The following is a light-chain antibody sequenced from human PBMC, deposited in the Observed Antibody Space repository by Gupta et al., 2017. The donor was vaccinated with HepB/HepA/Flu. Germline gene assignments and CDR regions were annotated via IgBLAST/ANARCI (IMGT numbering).Light chain of an antibody. CDR1: QDIRDD. CDR2: AAS. V-gene: IGKV1-6*01. CDR3: LQEDQDLT. Sequence: AIQMTQSPSSLSASVGDRVTITCRASQDIRDDLAWYQQKPGKPPKLLIYAASSLESGVPSRFSGSGSGTEFTLTISSLQPEDFATYYCLQEDQDLTFGQGTKLEIK. J-gene: IGKJ2*01.